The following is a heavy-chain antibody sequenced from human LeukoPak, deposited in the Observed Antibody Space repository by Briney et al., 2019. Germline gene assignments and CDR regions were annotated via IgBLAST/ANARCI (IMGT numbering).Heavy chain of an antibody. Sequence: GGSLRLSCAASGFTFSSYSMNWVRQAPGKGLEWVSSISSSSSYIYYADSVKGRFTISRDNAKNSLYLQMNSLRAEDTAVYYCARDQVVVAATKCYYYYYYMDVWGKGTTVTVSS. CDR3: ARDQVVVAATKCYYYYYYMDV. CDR2: ISSSSSYI. J-gene: IGHJ6*03. V-gene: IGHV3-21*01. CDR1: GFTFSSYS. D-gene: IGHD2-15*01.